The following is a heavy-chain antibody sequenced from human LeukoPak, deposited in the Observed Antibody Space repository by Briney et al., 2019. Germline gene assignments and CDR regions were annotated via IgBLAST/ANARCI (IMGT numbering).Heavy chain of an antibody. Sequence: QSGGSLRLSCAASGFTFSSYWMSWVRQAPGKGLEWVANIKQDGSEKYYVDSVKGRFTISRDNAKNSLYLQMNSLRAEDTAVYYCARDVVVAARGRLYYYYYGMDVWGQGTTVTVSS. J-gene: IGHJ6*02. CDR1: GFTFSSYW. CDR2: IKQDGSEK. CDR3: ARDVVVAARGRLYYYYYGMDV. D-gene: IGHD2-15*01. V-gene: IGHV3-7*01.